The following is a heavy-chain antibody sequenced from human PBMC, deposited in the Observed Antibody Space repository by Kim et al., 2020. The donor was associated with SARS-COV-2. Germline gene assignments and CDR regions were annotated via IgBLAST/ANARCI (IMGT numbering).Heavy chain of an antibody. CDR3: ARDPITMVRGVIIGGTLDY. Sequence: GGSLRLSCAASGFTFSSYGMHWVRQAPGKGLEWVAVIWYDGSNKYYADSVKGRFTISRDNSKNTLYLQMNSLRAEDTAVYYCARDPITMVRGVIIGGTLDYWGQGTLVTVSS. D-gene: IGHD3-10*01. CDR1: GFTFSSYG. J-gene: IGHJ4*02. CDR2: IWYDGSNK. V-gene: IGHV3-33*01.